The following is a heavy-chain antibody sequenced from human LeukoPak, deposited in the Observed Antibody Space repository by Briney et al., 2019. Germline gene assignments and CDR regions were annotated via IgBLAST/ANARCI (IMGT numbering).Heavy chain of an antibody. CDR2: ISYDGSNK. Sequence: GGSLRLSCAASGFTFSSYAMHWVRQAPGKGLEWVAVISYDGSNKYYADSVKGRFTISRDNSKNTLYLQMNSLRAEDTAVYYCARDPDQYGGYFDYWGQGTLVTVSS. D-gene: IGHD4/OR15-4a*01. CDR3: ARDPDQYGGYFDY. J-gene: IGHJ4*02. CDR1: GFTFSSYA. V-gene: IGHV3-30*04.